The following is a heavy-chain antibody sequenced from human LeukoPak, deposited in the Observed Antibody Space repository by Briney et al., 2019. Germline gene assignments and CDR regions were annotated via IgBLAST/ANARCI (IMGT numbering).Heavy chain of an antibody. J-gene: IGHJ5*02. CDR3: AAGGGEVLPANWFDP. CDR2: IYPGDSDT. Sequence: KPGESLQISCRGSGYIFTSYWIGWVRQLPGKGLEWMGIIYPGDSDTRYSPSFQGQVTISADKSISTAYLQWSSLKASDTAMYYCAAGGGEVLPANWFDPWGQGTLVTVSS. CDR1: GYIFTSYW. V-gene: IGHV5-51*03. D-gene: IGHD4/OR15-4a*01.